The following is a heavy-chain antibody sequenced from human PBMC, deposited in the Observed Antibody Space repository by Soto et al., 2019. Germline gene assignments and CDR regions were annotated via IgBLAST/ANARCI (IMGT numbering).Heavy chain of an antibody. Sequence: PSETHSHTSTVSGLYIISSNWWSWVRQTPGKGLEWIGEIYHSGSTNYNPSLKSRVTISVDKSKNQFSLKLSSVTAADTAVYYCARVSGSYYYGMDVWGQGTTVTVSS. CDR3: ARVSGSYYYGMDV. CDR1: GLYIISSNW. V-gene: IGHV4-4*02. J-gene: IGHJ6*02. CDR2: IYHSGST. D-gene: IGHD1-26*01.